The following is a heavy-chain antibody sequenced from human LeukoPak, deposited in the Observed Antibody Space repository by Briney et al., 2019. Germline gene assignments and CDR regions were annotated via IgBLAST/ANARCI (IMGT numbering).Heavy chain of an antibody. CDR1: GFTFSSYS. V-gene: IGHV3-21*01. Sequence: GGSLRLSCAASGFTFSSYSMNWVRQAPGKGLEWVSSISSSSSYIYYADFVKGRFTTSRDNAKNTLYLQLSSLRAEDTAVYYCARDYSSVPEYWGQGTLVTVSS. D-gene: IGHD6-19*01. J-gene: IGHJ4*02. CDR3: ARDYSSVPEY. CDR2: ISSSSSYI.